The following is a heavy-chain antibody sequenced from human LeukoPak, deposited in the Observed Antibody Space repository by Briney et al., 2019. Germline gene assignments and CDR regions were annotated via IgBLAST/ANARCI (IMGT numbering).Heavy chain of an antibody. CDR3: ARERGDYYDSSGYVYYFDY. CDR1: GGSISSYY. D-gene: IGHD3-22*01. Sequence: PSETLSLTCTVSGGSISSYYWNWIRQPPGKGLEWIGYIYYSGSTNYNPSLKSRVTISVDTSKNQFSLKLSSVTAADTAVYYCARERGDYYDSSGYVYYFDYWGQGTLVTVSS. J-gene: IGHJ4*02. CDR2: IYYSGST. V-gene: IGHV4-59*01.